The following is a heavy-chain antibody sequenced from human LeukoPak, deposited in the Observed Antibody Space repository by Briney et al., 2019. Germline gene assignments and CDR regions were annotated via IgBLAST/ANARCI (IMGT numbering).Heavy chain of an antibody. V-gene: IGHV3-7*03. J-gene: IGHJ5*02. Sequence: PGGSLRLSCAASGFTFSNYWMSWVRQAPGKGLEWVANIKQDGSEKYYVDSVKGRFTISRDNAKNSLYLQMNSLRADDTAVYYCARFLHMFDPWGQGTLVTVSS. CDR2: IKQDGSEK. CDR1: GFTFSNYW. CDR3: ARFLHMFDP.